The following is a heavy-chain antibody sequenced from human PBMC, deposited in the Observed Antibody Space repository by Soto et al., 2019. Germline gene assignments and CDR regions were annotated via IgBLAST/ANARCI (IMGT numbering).Heavy chain of an antibody. V-gene: IGHV4-34*01. CDR3: ARGRMYGSGSYYNVLKIDY. CDR2: INHSGST. CDR1: GGSFSGYY. D-gene: IGHD3-10*01. Sequence: SETLSLTCAVYGGSFSGYYWSWIRQPPGKGLEWIGEINHSGSTNYNPSLKSRFTISVDTSKNQFSLKLSSVTAADTAVYYCARGRMYGSGSYYNVLKIDYWGQGTLVTVSS. J-gene: IGHJ4*02.